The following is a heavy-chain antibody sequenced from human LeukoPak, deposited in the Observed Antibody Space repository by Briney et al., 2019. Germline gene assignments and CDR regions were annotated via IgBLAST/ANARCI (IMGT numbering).Heavy chain of an antibody. D-gene: IGHD3-10*01. V-gene: IGHV7-4-1*02. CDR3: ARDLKVLWFGDSRGGGIDY. CDR1: GYTFTGFY. Sequence: ASVKVSCKASGYTFTGFYIHWVRQAPGQGLEWMGWINTNTGNPTYAQGFTGRFVFSLDTSVSTAYLQISSLKAEDTAVYYCARDLKVLWFGDSRGGGIDYWGQGTLVTVSS. J-gene: IGHJ4*02. CDR2: INTNTGNP.